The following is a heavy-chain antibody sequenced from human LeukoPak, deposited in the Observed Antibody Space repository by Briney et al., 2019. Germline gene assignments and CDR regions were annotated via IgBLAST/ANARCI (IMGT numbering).Heavy chain of an antibody. CDR3: ARGGVDYCGGDCYTDY. CDR1: GYTFTSYY. CDR2: INPSGGST. D-gene: IGHD2-21*02. V-gene: IGHV1-46*01. J-gene: IGHJ4*02. Sequence: GASVKVSCKASGYTFTSYYMHWVRQAPGQGLEWMGRINPSGGSTSYAQKFQGRVTMTRDMSTSTVYMELSSLRSEDTAVYYCARGGVDYCGGDCYTDYWGQGTLVTVSS.